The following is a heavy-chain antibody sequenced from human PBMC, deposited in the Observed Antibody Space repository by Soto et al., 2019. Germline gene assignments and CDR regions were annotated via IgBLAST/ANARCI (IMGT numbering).Heavy chain of an antibody. CDR3: AIDPLYDYGDLPHVFAI. J-gene: IGHJ3*02. CDR1: GGSISSSSYY. V-gene: IGHV4-39*02. Sequence: SETLSLTCTVSGGSISSSSYYWGWIRQPPGKGLEWIGSIYYSGSTYYNPSLKSRVTISVDTSKNQFSLKLSSVTAADTAVYYCAIDPLYDYGDLPHVFAIWGQGTMVTVSS. CDR2: IYYSGST. D-gene: IGHD4-17*01.